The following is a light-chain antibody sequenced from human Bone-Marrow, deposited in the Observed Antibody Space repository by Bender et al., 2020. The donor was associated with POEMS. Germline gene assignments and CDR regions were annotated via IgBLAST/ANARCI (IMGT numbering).Light chain of an antibody. J-gene: IGLJ1*01. CDR3: TSYTSSSTYV. CDR2: DVT. V-gene: IGLV2-14*01. Sequence: QSALTQPPSVSGSPGQSVTISCTGTRSDVGAYIYVSWYQQHPGRAPRLLIYDVTYRPSGISSRFSGSKSGNTASLSISGLQAEDEADYYCTSYTSSSTYVFGTGTKVTVL. CDR1: RSDVGAYIY.